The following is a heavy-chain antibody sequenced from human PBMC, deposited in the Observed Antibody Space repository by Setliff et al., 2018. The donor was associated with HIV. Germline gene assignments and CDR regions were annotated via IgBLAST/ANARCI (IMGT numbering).Heavy chain of an antibody. D-gene: IGHD6-19*01. V-gene: IGHV1-18*01. J-gene: IGHJ4*02. CDR2: ISAYNGNT. Sequence: SVKVSCKASGYPFTSFGISWVRQAPGQGLEWMGRISAYNGNTDHAQRLQGRVTMTTDTSTRTAYMELRSLRSDDTAVYYCARAAVAGPWRKLDYWGQGTLVTVSS. CDR1: GYPFTSFG. CDR3: ARAAVAGPWRKLDY.